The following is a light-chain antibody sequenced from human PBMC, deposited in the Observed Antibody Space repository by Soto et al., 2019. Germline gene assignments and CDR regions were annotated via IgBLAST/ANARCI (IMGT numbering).Light chain of an antibody. CDR3: QQYGSSPSWT. CDR2: GAS. Sequence: DIVLTQSPGTLSLSPGERATLSCRASQSVGSSDLAWYQQKPGQAPRLLIYGASSRATGIPDRFSGSGSGTDFTLTISRVEPEDFAVYYCQQYGSSPSWTFGQGTKVDI. CDR1: QSVGSSD. J-gene: IGKJ1*01. V-gene: IGKV3-20*01.